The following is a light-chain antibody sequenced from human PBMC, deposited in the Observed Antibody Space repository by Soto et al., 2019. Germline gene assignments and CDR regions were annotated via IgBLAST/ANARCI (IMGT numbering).Light chain of an antibody. CDR3: QQSYSTHWT. Sequence: DIPMTQSPCSLSASVGDRVTITCRASQSISSYLNWYQQKPGKAPKLLIYAASSLQSGVPSRFSGSGSGTDLSLTISSLQAEDFATYYCQQSYSTHWTFGQGTKVEIK. CDR1: QSISSY. CDR2: AAS. J-gene: IGKJ1*01. V-gene: IGKV1-39*01.